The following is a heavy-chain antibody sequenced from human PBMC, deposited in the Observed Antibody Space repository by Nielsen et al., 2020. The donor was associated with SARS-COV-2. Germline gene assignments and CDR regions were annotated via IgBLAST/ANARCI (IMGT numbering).Heavy chain of an antibody. D-gene: IGHD1-26*01. Sequence: SCKVSGYSLTEISMHWVRQAPGKGLTWVSHINFDGTGTSYADSVKGRFTISRDNAKNTVYLQMNSLRAEDTAVYYCARDGVVGSTNTFDVWGQGTVVTVSS. CDR1: GYSLTEIS. CDR3: ARDGVVGSTNTFDV. J-gene: IGHJ3*01. CDR2: INFDGTGT. V-gene: IGHV3-74*01.